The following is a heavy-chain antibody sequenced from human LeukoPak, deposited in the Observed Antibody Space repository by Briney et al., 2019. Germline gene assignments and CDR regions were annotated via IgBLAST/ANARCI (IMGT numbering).Heavy chain of an antibody. V-gene: IGHV3-7*01. D-gene: IGHD1-26*01. CDR1: GFTFSSYG. Sequence: GGSLRLSCAASGFTFSSYGMSWVRQAPGKGLEWVANIKQDGSEKYYVDSVKGRFTISRDNAKNSLYLQMNSLRAEDTAVYCCARRGIVGATTGAFDIWVQGTMVTVSS. CDR2: IKQDGSEK. J-gene: IGHJ3*02. CDR3: ARRGIVGATTGAFDI.